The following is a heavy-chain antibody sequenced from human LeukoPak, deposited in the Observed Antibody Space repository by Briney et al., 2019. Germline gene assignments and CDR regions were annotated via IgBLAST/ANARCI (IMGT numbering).Heavy chain of an antibody. V-gene: IGHV4-59*01. D-gene: IGHD5-12*01. CDR3: AAGSGYDYGCFDY. CDR2: IYYSGST. J-gene: IGHJ4*02. Sequence: SETLSLTCTVSGGSISSYYWSWIRQPPGKGLEWIGYIYYSGSTNYNPSLKSRVTISVDTSKNQFSLKLSSVTAADTAVYYCAAGSGYDYGCFDYWGQGTLVTVSS. CDR1: GGSISSYY.